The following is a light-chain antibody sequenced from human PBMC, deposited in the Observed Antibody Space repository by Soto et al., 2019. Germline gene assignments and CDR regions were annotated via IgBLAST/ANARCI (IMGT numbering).Light chain of an antibody. V-gene: IGKV3-15*01. CDR3: QQYADWPRT. J-gene: IGKJ2*01. Sequence: EIVMTQSPATLSVSPGETATLSCRASQSVSSNLAWYQQKPGQAPRLIIYGASSRATGIPARVSGSGSGTEFILTISGLQSEDFGVYYCQQYADWPRTFGQGTKLQIK. CDR2: GAS. CDR1: QSVSSN.